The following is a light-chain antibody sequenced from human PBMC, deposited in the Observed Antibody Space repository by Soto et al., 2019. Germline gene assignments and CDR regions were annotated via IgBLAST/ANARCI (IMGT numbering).Light chain of an antibody. CDR3: QQYNKWPLWT. CDR1: QTVSSN. V-gene: IGKV3-15*01. Sequence: EIVVTQSPATLSVSPGERATLACRASQTVSSNLAWYQHKPGQAPRLLIYGASTRATGIPARFSGSGSGTEFTLTISSLQSEDFAVYYCQQYNKWPLWTFGQGTKVDIK. CDR2: GAS. J-gene: IGKJ1*01.